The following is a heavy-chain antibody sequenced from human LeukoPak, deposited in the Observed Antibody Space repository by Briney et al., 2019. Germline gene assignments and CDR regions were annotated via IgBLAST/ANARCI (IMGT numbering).Heavy chain of an antibody. D-gene: IGHD3-22*01. CDR3: AKGPSFYYDSSGYHNY. J-gene: IGHJ4*02. Sequence: GGSLRLSCAASGFTFSSYAMNWVRQAPGKGLEWVSAISGSGGSTYYADSVKGRFTISRDNSKNTLYLQMNSLRGEDTAVYYCAKGPSFYYDSSGYHNYWGQGTLVTVSS. CDR1: GFTFSSYA. CDR2: ISGSGGST. V-gene: IGHV3-23*01.